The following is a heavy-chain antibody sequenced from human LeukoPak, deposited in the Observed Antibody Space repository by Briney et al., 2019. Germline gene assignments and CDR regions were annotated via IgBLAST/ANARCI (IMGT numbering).Heavy chain of an antibody. CDR3: ARGSTRYSSSWYSLGNWFDP. CDR1: GYTFTGYY. Sequence: ASVKVSCKASGYTFTGYYMHWVRQAPGQGLEWMGWINPNSGGTNYAQKFQGRVTMTRDTSIGTAYMELSRLRSDDTAVYYCARGSTRYSSSWYSLGNWFDPWGQGTLVTVSS. J-gene: IGHJ5*02. D-gene: IGHD6-13*01. CDR2: INPNSGGT. V-gene: IGHV1-2*02.